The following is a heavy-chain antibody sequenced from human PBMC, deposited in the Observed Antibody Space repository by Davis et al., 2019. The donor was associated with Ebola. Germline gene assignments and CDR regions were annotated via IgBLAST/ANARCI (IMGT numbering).Heavy chain of an antibody. CDR3: AIPYSSGRGLDY. D-gene: IGHD6-19*01. CDR2: IIPIFGTA. V-gene: IGHV1-69*13. CDR1: GGTFSSYA. Sequence: SVKVSCKASGGTFSSYAISWVRQAPGQGLEWMGGIIPIFGTANYAQKFQGRVTITADESTSTAYMELSSLRSEDTAVYYCAIPYSSGRGLDYWGQGTLVTVSS. J-gene: IGHJ4*02.